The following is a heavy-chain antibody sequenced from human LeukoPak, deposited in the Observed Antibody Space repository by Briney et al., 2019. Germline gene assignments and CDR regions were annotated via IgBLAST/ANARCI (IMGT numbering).Heavy chain of an antibody. D-gene: IGHD5-24*01. CDR3: VRHISTNTGYFDS. CDR2: VYYDGTS. Sequence: SETLSLTCTVSGGSINSHSYYWGWVRQPPGKGLEWIGSVYYDGTSYSNPSLKTRVGVFVDTSRDQFSLDLDFVTAADTALYYCVRHISTNTGYFDSCGQGTLVSVSS. CDR1: GGSINSHSYY. J-gene: IGHJ4*02. V-gene: IGHV4-39*01.